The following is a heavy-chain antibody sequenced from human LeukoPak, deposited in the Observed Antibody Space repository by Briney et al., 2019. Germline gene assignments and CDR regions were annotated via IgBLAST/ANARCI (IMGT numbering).Heavy chain of an antibody. CDR3: ARDLTMVRGLYGMDV. CDR1: GGSISSGDYY. J-gene: IGHJ6*02. CDR2: IYYSGST. D-gene: IGHD3-10*01. V-gene: IGHV4-30-4*01. Sequence: TSQTLSLTRTVSGGSISSGDYYWSWIRQPPGKGLEWIGYIYYSGSTYYNPSLKSRVTISVDTSKNQFSLKLSSVTAADTAVYYCARDLTMVRGLYGMDVWGQGTTVTVSS.